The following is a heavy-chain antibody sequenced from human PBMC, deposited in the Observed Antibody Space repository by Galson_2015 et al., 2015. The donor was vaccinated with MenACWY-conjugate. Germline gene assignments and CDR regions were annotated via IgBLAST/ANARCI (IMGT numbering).Heavy chain of an antibody. V-gene: IGHV1-2*04. CDR3: AKGDIVLMVYAIK. D-gene: IGHD2-8*01. J-gene: IGHJ4*02. CDR1: GYTFTNFY. Sequence: SVKVSCKASGYTFTNFYIHWVRQAPGQGLEWMGRIDPNSGDTNYAQKFQGWVTMTRDTSISTAYMEVTRLRSDDTAVYYCAKGDIVLMVYAIKWGQGTLVTVSS. CDR2: IDPNSGDT.